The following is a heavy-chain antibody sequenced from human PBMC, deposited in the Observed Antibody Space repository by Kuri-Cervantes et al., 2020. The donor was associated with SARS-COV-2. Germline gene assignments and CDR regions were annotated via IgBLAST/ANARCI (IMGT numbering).Heavy chain of an antibody. Sequence: GSLRLSCAVYGGSFSGYYWSWIRQPPGKGLEWIGYIYHIGSTNYNPSLKSRVTISIDTSKNQFSLKLTSVTAADRGGDYCARVNFWSGLGAFDIWGQGTMVTVSS. CDR1: GGSFSGYY. CDR3: ARVNFWSGLGAFDI. J-gene: IGHJ3*02. V-gene: IGHV4-59*01. D-gene: IGHD3-3*01. CDR2: IYHIGST.